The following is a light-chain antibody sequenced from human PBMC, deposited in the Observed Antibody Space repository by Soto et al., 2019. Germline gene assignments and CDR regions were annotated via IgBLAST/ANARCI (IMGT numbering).Light chain of an antibody. CDR1: QSISFW. CDR2: DAS. CDR3: QQYNSFAPYS. V-gene: IGKV1-5*01. J-gene: IGKJ2*03. Sequence: DIQMTQSLSTLSASVGDRVTITCRSSQSISFWLAWYQQKPGKASKLLIYDASTLYSGVPSRFSGSRSGTEFTLTISSLQPDDFGSYYCQQYNSFAPYSFGQGTKLEI.